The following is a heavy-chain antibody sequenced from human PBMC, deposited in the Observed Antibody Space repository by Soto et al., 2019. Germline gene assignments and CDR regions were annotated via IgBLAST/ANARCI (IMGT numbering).Heavy chain of an antibody. D-gene: IGHD1-26*01. J-gene: IGHJ6*02. CDR2: IYYSGST. Sequence: QVQLQESGPGLVKPSETLPLTCTVSGGSISSYYWSWIRQPPGKGLEWIGYIYYSGSTNYNPSLKSRVTISVDTSKNQFSLKLSSVTAADTAVYYCALYSGSYYYYGMDVWGQGTTVTVSS. V-gene: IGHV4-59*01. CDR1: GGSISSYY. CDR3: ALYSGSYYYYGMDV.